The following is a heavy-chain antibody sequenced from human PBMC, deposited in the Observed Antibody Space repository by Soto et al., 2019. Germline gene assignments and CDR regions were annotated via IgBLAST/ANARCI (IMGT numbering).Heavy chain of an antibody. Sequence: SETLSLTCAVSGGSISSGGYSWSWIRQPPGKGLEWIGYIYHSGSTYYNPSLKSRVTISVDRSKNQFSLKLSSVTAADTAVYYCARAMTTVTTIDYVGPGSPGHRLL. J-gene: IGHJ4*02. D-gene: IGHD4-17*01. CDR1: GGSISSGGYS. CDR2: IYHSGST. V-gene: IGHV4-30-2*01. CDR3: ARAMTTVTTIDY.